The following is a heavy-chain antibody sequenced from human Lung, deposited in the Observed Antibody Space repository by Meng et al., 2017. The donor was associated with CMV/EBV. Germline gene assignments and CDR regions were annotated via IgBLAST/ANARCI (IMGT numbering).Heavy chain of an antibody. V-gene: IGHV1-2*02. Sequence: KASGYTFTGYYMHWVRQAPGQGLEWMGWINPNSGGTNYAQKFQGRVTMTRSTSISTAYMELSRLRSDDTAVYYCARDLTVIVGPVNDYWGQGTLVTVSS. D-gene: IGHD1-26*01. J-gene: IGHJ4*02. CDR3: ARDLTVIVGPVNDY. CDR2: INPNSGGT. CDR1: GYTFTGYY.